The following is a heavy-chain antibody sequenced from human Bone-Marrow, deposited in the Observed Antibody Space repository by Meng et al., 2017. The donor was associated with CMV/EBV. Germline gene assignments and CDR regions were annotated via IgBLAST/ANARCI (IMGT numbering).Heavy chain of an antibody. V-gene: IGHV1-46*01. Sequence: ASVTVSCQASGYTFTRYYMHWVRQAPGQGLEWMGIINPSGGSTSYAQKFQGRVTMTRHTSTSTAYMELSSLRSEDTAVYYCLRDPRLHDSGSYERPSNYFDYWGQGTLVTVSS. CDR1: GYTFTRYY. CDR3: LRDPRLHDSGSYERPSNYFDY. CDR2: INPSGGST. J-gene: IGHJ4*02. D-gene: IGHD1-26*01.